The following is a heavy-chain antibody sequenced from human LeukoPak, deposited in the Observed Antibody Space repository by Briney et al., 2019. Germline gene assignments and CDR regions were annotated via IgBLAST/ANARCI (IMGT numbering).Heavy chain of an antibody. CDR1: GFTVSSNY. D-gene: IGHD3-22*01. J-gene: IGHJ4*02. Sequence: PGGSLRLSCAASGFTVSSNYMSWVRQAPGKGLEWVSVIYSGGSTYYADSVKGRFTISRDNSKNTLYLQMNSLRAADTAVYYCARELSGSYFADWGQGTLVTVSS. V-gene: IGHV3-53*01. CDR2: IYSGGST. CDR3: ARELSGSYFAD.